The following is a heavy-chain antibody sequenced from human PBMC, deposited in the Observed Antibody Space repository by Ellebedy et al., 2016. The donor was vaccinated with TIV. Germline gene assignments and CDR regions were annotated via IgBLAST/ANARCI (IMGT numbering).Heavy chain of an antibody. D-gene: IGHD5-18*01. J-gene: IGHJ5*02. CDR2: ISNDGNNK. Sequence: GGSLRLSCAASGFTFSSYAMHWVRQAPGKGLEWVSVISNDGNNKYYADSVKGRFTISRDNSKNTLFLQMNSLRAEDTAVYFCARGYSFGSYNWFDPWGQGTLVTVSS. CDR3: ARGYSFGSYNWFDP. V-gene: IGHV3-30*04. CDR1: GFTFSSYA.